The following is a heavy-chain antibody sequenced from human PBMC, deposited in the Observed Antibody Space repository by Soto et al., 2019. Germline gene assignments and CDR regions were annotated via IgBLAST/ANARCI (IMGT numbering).Heavy chain of an antibody. J-gene: IGHJ3*02. CDR3: ARDQTYYYDSSGLTHDAFDI. Sequence: SVKVSCKASGGTFSSYAISWVRQAPGQGLEWMGGIIPIFGTANYAQKFQGRVTITADESTSTAYMELSSLRSEDTAVYYCARDQTYYYDSSGLTHDAFDIWGQGTMVTVSS. D-gene: IGHD3-22*01. CDR2: IIPIFGTA. CDR1: GGTFSSYA. V-gene: IGHV1-69*13.